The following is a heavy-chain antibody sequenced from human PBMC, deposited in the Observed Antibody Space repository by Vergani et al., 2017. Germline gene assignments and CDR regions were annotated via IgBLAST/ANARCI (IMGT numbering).Heavy chain of an antibody. CDR2: IYPGDSDT. D-gene: IGHD3-10*01. J-gene: IGHJ6*02. V-gene: IGHV5-51*01. CDR3: AREDTMVQYYYYGMDV. Sequence: EVQLVQSGAEVKKPGESLKISCKGSGYSFTSYWIGWVRQMPGKGLEWVGIIYPGDSDTRYSPSFQGQVTISADKSISTAYLQWSSLKASDTAMYYCAREDTMVQYYYYGMDVWGQGTTVTVSS. CDR1: GYSFTSYW.